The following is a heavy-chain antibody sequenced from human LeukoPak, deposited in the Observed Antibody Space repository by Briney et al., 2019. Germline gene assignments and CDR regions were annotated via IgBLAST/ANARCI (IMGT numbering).Heavy chain of an antibody. Sequence: SETLSLTCTVSGGSISSYYWSWIRQPAGKGLEWIGRIYTSGSTNYNPSLKSRVTMSVDTSKNQFSLKLSSVTAADTAVYYCASHFYSSGWFKYFDYWGQGSLVTVSS. D-gene: IGHD6-19*01. CDR3: ASHFYSSGWFKYFDY. J-gene: IGHJ4*02. CDR2: IYTSGST. V-gene: IGHV4-4*07. CDR1: GGSISSYY.